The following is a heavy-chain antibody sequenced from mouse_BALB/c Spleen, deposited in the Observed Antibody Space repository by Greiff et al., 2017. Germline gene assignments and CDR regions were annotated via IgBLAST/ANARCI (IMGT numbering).Heavy chain of an antibody. CDR3: ARDVYYDYYAMDY. CDR2: IWGDGST. D-gene: IGHD2-1*01. CDR1: GFSLTGYG. Sequence: VQRVESGPGLVAPSQSLSITCTVSGFSLTGYGVNWVRQPPGKGLEWLGMIWGDGSTDYNSALKSRLSISKDNSKSQVFLKMNSLQTDDTARYYCARDVYYDYYAMDYWGQGTSVTVSS. V-gene: IGHV2-6-7*01. J-gene: IGHJ4*01.